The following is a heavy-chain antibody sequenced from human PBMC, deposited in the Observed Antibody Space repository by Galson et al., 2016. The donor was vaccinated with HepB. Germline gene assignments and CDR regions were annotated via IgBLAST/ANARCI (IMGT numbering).Heavy chain of an antibody. D-gene: IGHD1-26*01. V-gene: IGHV1-18*01. J-gene: IGHJ6*02. CDR2: ISTDNDNT. Sequence: SVKVSCKASGYIFTHYGLNWVRQAPGQGLEWMGWISTDNDNTNYAQKPQGRVTMTTDTSTSTAYMELRSLRSDDTAAYYCAREQEVGYGMDVWGQGTTVTVSS. CDR3: AREQEVGYGMDV. CDR1: GYIFTHYG.